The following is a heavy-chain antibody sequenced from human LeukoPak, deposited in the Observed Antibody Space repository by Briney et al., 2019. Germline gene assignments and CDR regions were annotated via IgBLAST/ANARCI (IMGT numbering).Heavy chain of an antibody. Sequence: SETLSLTCTVSGASISSYHWSWIRQPPGKGLECIGYVYYSGSTNYNPSLKSRVTISVDTSKNQFSLKLSSVTAADTALYYCASGPGYCSGTTCHNYYYYTGVWGKGTTVTVSS. CDR3: ASGPGYCSGTTCHNYYYYTGV. D-gene: IGHD2-2*02. J-gene: IGHJ6*03. V-gene: IGHV4-59*01. CDR1: GASISSYH. CDR2: VYYSGST.